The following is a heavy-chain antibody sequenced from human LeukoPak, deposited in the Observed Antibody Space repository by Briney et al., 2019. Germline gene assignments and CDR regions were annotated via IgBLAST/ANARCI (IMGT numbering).Heavy chain of an antibody. CDR1: GFTFSSYA. V-gene: IGHV3-30-3*01. CDR3: ARDLGYSSTSCLDY. CDR2: ISYDGSNK. Sequence: PGRSLRLSCAASGFTFSSYAMHWVRQAPGKGLEWVAVISYDGSNKYYADSVKGRFTISRDNSKNTLYLQMNSLRAEDTAVYYCARDLGYSSTSCLDYWGQGTLVTVSS. D-gene: IGHD6-13*01. J-gene: IGHJ4*02.